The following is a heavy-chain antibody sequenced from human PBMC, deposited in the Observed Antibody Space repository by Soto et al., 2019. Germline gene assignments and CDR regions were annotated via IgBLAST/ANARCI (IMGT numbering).Heavy chain of an antibody. Sequence: PGGSLRLSRAASGFTFSSYSMNWVRQAPGKGLEWVSSITSSSSYIYYADSVKGRFTISRDNAKNSLYLQMNSLRDEDTAVYCCARDWGSYDFWSGVLGYFDYWGQGTLVTVSS. CDR2: ITSSSSYI. CDR3: ARDWGSYDFWSGVLGYFDY. D-gene: IGHD3-3*01. V-gene: IGHV3-21*01. J-gene: IGHJ4*02. CDR1: GFTFSSYS.